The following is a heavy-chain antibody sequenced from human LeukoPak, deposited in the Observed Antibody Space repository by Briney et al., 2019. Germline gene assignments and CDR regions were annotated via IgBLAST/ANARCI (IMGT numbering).Heavy chain of an antibody. CDR1: GFTFSDYY. J-gene: IGHJ4*02. CDR3: ARSSPDTAMAMDY. Sequence: PGGSLRLSCAASGFTFSDYYLSWIRQAPGKGLEYISYISGNGGAIIYADSVKGRFTISRDNAKNSLYLQMNSLRAEDTAVYYCARSSPDTAMAMDYWGQGTLVTVSS. V-gene: IGHV3-11*01. D-gene: IGHD5-18*01. CDR2: ISGNGGAI.